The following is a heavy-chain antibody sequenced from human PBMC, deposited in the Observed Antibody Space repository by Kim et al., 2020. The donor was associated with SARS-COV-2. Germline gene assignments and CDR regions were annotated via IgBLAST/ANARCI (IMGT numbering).Heavy chain of an antibody. CDR1: GFTFSSYS. CDR2: ISSSSSYI. CDR3: ARARGPRPRNDAFDI. Sequence: GGSLRLSCAASGFTFSSYSMNWVRQAPGKGLEWVSSISSSSSYIYYADSVKGRFTISRDNAKNSLYLQMNSLRAEDTAVYYCARARGPRPRNDAFDIWGQGTMVSVAS. V-gene: IGHV3-21*01. D-gene: IGHD3-10*01. J-gene: IGHJ3*02.